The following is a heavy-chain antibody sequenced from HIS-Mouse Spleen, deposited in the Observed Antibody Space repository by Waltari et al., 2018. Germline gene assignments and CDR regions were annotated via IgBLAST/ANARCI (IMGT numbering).Heavy chain of an antibody. D-gene: IGHD6-13*01. CDR1: GSSISSSSYY. J-gene: IGHJ2*01. CDR2: IYYSGCT. CDR3: AGEIPYSGGWYDWYFDL. V-gene: IGHV4-39*07. Sequence: QLQLQESGPGLVKPSETLSLTCTVAGSSISSSSYYWGWIRQPPGKGLEWIGSIYYSGCTYYNPSLKRPVTIAVETSKNQFSLKLSTVTAMDTAVYYCAGEIPYSGGWYDWYFDLWGRGTRVTVSS.